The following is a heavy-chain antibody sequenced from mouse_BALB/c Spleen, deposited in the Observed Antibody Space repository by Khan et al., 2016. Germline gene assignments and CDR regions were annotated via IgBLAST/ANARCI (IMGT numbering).Heavy chain of an antibody. CDR1: GYTFTNYG. D-gene: IGHD1-1*01. CDR2: INTYSGES. V-gene: IGHV9-3-1*01. J-gene: IGHJ1*01. CDR3: ARYRYYDGNGRYFDD. Sequence: QIQLVQSGPELKKPGKTVKISCKASGYTFTNYGMNWVKQAPGKGLKWMGWINTYSGESTYADDFKGRSAFSLETSANTAYLQINNLKNEATATYFFARYRYYDGNGRYFDDWGAGTTVTVSS.